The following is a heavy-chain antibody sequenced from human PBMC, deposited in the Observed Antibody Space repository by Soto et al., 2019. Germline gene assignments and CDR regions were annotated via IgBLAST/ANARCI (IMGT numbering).Heavy chain of an antibody. CDR1: GYSFTRYL. Sequence: ESVKSSCNGSGYSFTRYLMGWVRQMNGKGLEWMGIIYPGDSDTKYSPSFQGQVTISADKSINTAYLHWSSLKASDTAMYYCARLPSTSSRGDFDFWGQGTLVTVSS. J-gene: IGHJ4*02. D-gene: IGHD6-6*01. CDR2: IYPGDSDT. V-gene: IGHV5-51*01. CDR3: ARLPSTSSRGDFDF.